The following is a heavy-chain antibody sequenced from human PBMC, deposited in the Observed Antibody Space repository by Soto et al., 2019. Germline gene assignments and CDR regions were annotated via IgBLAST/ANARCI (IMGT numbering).Heavy chain of an antibody. CDR1: GDSISSSTYY. D-gene: IGHD2-2*01. CDR2: IYYSGTT. V-gene: IGHV4-39*01. CDR3: ARSVVPAPGYWFDP. J-gene: IGHJ5*02. Sequence: PSETLSLTCTVSGDSISSSTYYWGWIRQPPGKGLEWIGNIYYSGTTYHNPSLKSRATISVDTSKNQFSLKLSSVTAADTAVYFCARSVVPAPGYWFDPWGQGTLVTVSS.